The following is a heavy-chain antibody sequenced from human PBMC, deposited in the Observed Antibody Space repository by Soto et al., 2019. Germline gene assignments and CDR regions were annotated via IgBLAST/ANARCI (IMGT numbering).Heavy chain of an antibody. CDR1: GFTFSDYY. D-gene: IGHD3-10*01. V-gene: IGHV3-11*01. CDR2: ISSTGATI. Sequence: PGGSLRLSCAASGFTFSDYYMTWIRQAPGKGLEWVSSISSTGATIHYADSVEGRFTISRDNAEKSLFLQMNSLRAEDTAVYYCERGSKESYPGSRIFDFWGRGTLVTVSS. CDR3: ERGSKESYPGSRIFDF. J-gene: IGHJ4*02.